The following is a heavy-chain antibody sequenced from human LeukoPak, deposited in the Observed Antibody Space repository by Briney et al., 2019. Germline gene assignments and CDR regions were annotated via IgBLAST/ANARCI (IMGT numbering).Heavy chain of an antibody. V-gene: IGHV3-21*01. CDR3: ARVYCSGGSCYQRWRVYYYGMDV. Sequence: PGGSLRLSCAASGFTFSSYSMNWVRQAPGKGLEWVSSISSSSSYIYYADSVKGRFTISRDNAKNSLYLQMNSLRAEDTAVYYCARVYCSGGSCYQRWRVYYYGMDVWGQGTTVTVSS. D-gene: IGHD2-15*01. CDR2: ISSSSSYI. J-gene: IGHJ6*02. CDR1: GFTFSSYS.